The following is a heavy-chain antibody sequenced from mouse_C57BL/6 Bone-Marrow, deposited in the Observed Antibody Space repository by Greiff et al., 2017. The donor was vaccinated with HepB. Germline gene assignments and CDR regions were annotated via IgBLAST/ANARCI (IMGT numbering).Heavy chain of an antibody. CDR1: GYTFTSYW. Sequence: QVQLQQPGAELVRPGPSVKLSCKASGYTFTSYWMHWVKQRPGQGLEWIGVIDPSDSYTNYNQKFKGKATLTVDTSSSTAYMQLSSLTSDDSAVYYCARFHYRGQGTLVTASA. V-gene: IGHV1-59*01. CDR2: IDPSDSYT. CDR3: ARFHY. J-gene: IGHJ3*01.